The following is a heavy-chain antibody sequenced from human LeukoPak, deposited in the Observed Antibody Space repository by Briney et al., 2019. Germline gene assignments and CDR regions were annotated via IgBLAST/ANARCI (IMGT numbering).Heavy chain of an antibody. V-gene: IGHV1-69*05. CDR2: IIPIFGAA. CDR3: AREGVRNFDY. D-gene: IGHD3-10*01. J-gene: IGHJ4*02. CDR1: GGTFSSYA. Sequence: ASVKVSCKASGGTFSSYAISWVRQAPGQGLEWMGGIIPIFGAANYAQKFQGRVTITTDESTSTAYMELSSLRSEDTAVYYCAREGVRNFDYWGQGTLVTVSS.